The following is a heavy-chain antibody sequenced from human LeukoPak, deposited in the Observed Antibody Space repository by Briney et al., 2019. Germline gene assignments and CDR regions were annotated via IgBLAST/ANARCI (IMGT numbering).Heavy chain of an antibody. D-gene: IGHD6-6*01. CDR1: GFTFSRYW. CDR2: IKQDGSEK. V-gene: IGHV3-7*01. CDR3: ARESFAARWD. Sequence: GFLRLSCAASGFTFSRYWMSWVRQAPGKGLEWVANIKQDGSEKDYVDSVKGRFTISRDNAKNSLYLQMNSLTAEDTAVYYCARESFAARWDWGQGTLVTVSS. J-gene: IGHJ4*02.